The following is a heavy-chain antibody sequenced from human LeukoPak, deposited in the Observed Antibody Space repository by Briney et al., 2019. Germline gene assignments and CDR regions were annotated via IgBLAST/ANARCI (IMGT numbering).Heavy chain of an antibody. V-gene: IGHV1-18*01. D-gene: IGHD6-19*01. J-gene: IGHJ4*02. Sequence: ASVKVSRKASGYTFTSDDISWVRQAPGQGLEWMGWISAYNGNTNYAQKLQGRVTMTTDTSTSTAYMELRSLRSDDTAVYYCASGARGGWYPPFDYWGRGTLVSVSS. CDR2: ISAYNGNT. CDR3: ASGARGGWYPPFDY. CDR1: GYTFTSDD.